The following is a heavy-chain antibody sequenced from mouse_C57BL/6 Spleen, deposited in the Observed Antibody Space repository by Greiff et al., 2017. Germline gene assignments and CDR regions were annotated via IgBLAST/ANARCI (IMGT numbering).Heavy chain of an antibody. V-gene: IGHV1-59*01. CDR3: ARRVYDGYYEGFAY. D-gene: IGHD2-3*01. Sequence: QVQLKQPGAELVRPGTSVKLSCKASGYTFTSYWMHWVKQRPGQGLEWIGVIDPSDSYTNYNQKFKGKATLTVDTSSSTAYMQLSSLTSEDSAVYYCARRVYDGYYEGFAYWGQGTLVTVSA. CDR2: IDPSDSYT. J-gene: IGHJ3*01. CDR1: GYTFTSYW.